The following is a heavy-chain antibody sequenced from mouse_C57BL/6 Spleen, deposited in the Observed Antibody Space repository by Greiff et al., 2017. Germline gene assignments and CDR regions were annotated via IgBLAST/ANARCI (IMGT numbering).Heavy chain of an antibody. CDR1: GYTFTSYW. CDR3: AKGRLRLRAMDY. CDR2: IDPSDSYT. V-gene: IGHV1-69*01. D-gene: IGHD3-2*02. Sequence: QVQLQQPGAELVMPGASVKLSCKASGYTFTSYWMHWVKQRPGQGLEWIGEIDPSDSYTNYNQKFKGKSTLTVDKSSSTAYMQLSSLTSEDSAVYYCAKGRLRLRAMDYWGQGTSVTVSS. J-gene: IGHJ4*01.